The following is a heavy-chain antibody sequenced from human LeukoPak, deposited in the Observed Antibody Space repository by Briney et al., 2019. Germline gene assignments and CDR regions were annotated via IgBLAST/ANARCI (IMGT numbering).Heavy chain of an antibody. V-gene: IGHV3-23*01. CDR2: ISASGGST. CDR3: AKERSSLFDY. J-gene: IGHJ4*02. Sequence: PGGSLRLSCAASGFTFTSYGMSWVRQAPGKGPEWVSTISASGGSTYYADSVKGRFTISRDNSKNTLYLQMNSLRADDTAVYYCAKERSSLFDYWGQETLVTVSS. CDR1: GFTFTSYG. D-gene: IGHD6-13*01.